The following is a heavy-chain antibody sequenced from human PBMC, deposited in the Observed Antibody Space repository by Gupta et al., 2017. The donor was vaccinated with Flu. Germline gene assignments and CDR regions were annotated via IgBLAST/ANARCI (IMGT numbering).Heavy chain of an antibody. Sequence: QVQLVQSGAEVKKPGSSVKVSCEASGGTFSSYDISWVRQAPGQGLEWMGGIIPIFGTANYAQKCQGRVTITADESTSTAYMELSSLRSEDTAVYYCAILCGGDCYLPGFFDYWGQGTLVTVSS. CDR3: AILCGGDCYLPGFFDY. V-gene: IGHV1-69*01. CDR1: GGTFSSYD. CDR2: IIPIFGTA. D-gene: IGHD2-21*02. J-gene: IGHJ4*02.